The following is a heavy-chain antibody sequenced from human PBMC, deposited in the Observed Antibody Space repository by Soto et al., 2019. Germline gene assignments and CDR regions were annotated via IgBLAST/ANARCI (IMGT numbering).Heavy chain of an antibody. V-gene: IGHV3-30*18. D-gene: IGHD5-18*01. CDR2: ISYDGSNK. J-gene: IGHJ4*02. Sequence: GGSLRLSCAASGFTFSSYGMHWVRQAPGKGLEWVAVISYDGSNKYYADSVKGRFTISRDNSKNTLYLQMNSLRAEDTAVYYCAKDLTAMVGPFDYWGQGTLVTVSS. CDR1: GFTFSSYG. CDR3: AKDLTAMVGPFDY.